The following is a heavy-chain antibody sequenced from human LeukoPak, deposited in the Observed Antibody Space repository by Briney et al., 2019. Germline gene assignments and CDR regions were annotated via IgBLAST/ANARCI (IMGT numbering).Heavy chain of an antibody. CDR3: VADVPFPLSQIDF. V-gene: IGHV3-15*01. Sequence: PGGSLRLSCAASGFTFSDAWMTWVRQAPGEGLEWVVRVKSRGAGGATEYAASFQGRFTISRDDSKNTLYLNINSLKTEDTAIYYCVADVPFPLSQIDFWGQGTLVIVSS. CDR2: VKSRGAGGAT. CDR1: GFTFSDAW. J-gene: IGHJ4*02. D-gene: IGHD3-10*01.